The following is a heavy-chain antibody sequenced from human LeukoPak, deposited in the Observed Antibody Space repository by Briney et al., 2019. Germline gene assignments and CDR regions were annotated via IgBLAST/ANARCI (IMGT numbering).Heavy chain of an antibody. D-gene: IGHD6-13*01. CDR3: ARSYSSRPFYYMDV. Sequence: PGGSLRLSCAISGFTFDDYGMNWVRQAPGKGLEWVSGISWNGDYTHYADSVKGRFTISRDNAKNSLYLQMTSLRAEDTALYYCARSYSSRPFYYMDVWGKGTTVTVS. CDR2: ISWNGDYT. CDR1: GFTFDDYG. V-gene: IGHV3-20*04. J-gene: IGHJ6*03.